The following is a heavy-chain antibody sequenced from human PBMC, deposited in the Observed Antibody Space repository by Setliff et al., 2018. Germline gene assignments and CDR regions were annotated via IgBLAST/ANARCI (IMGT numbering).Heavy chain of an antibody. CDR1: GGSISTSSYY. CDR3: ARRETYYNFWSGYYAY. Sequence: SETLSLTCTVSGGSISTSSYYWGWIRQPPGKGLEWIGEINHSGSTNYNPSLKSRVTISIDKSRNQFSLNLSSVTAADTAAYYCARRETYYNFWSGYYAYWGQGTLVTVSS. J-gene: IGHJ4*02. V-gene: IGHV4-39*07. D-gene: IGHD3-3*01. CDR2: INHSGST.